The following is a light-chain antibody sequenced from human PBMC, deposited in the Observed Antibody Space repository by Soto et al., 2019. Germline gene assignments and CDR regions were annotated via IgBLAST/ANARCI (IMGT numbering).Light chain of an antibody. J-gene: IGKJ1*01. V-gene: IGKV1-5*01. CDR3: QHLDTYWP. Sequence: IQMTQFPSTLSASVGDRVTITCRASHNIAKWLAWYQQKPGRAPRLLIYDASTLQTGVPSRFSGSGSGTEFTLTISGLRPDEFATYYCQHLDTYWPFGQGTKVEIK. CDR2: DAS. CDR1: HNIAKW.